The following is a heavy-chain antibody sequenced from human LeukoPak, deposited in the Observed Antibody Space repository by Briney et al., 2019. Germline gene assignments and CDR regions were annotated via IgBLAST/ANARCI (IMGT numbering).Heavy chain of an antibody. V-gene: IGHV3-30-3*01. CDR3: ARIYCTTANRVRWCMLY. J-gene: IGHJ4*02. D-gene: IGHD2-8*01. CDR2: ISYDGSNK. Sequence: GRSLRLSCAASGFTFSSYAMHWVRQAPGKGLEWVAVISYDGSNKYYADSVKGRFTISRDNSKNTLYLQMNSLRAEDGAVYYCARIYCTTANRVRWCMLYSGQGTLGTVSS. CDR1: GFTFSSYA.